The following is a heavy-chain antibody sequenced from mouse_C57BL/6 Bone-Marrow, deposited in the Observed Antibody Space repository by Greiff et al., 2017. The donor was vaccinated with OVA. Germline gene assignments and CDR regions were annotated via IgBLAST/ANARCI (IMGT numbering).Heavy chain of an antibody. CDR3: ARDRRDYYGSSYAMDY. Sequence: EVQGVESGGGLVKPGGSLKLSCAASGFTFSSYAMSWVRQTPEKRLEWVATISDGGSYTYYPDNVKGRFTISRDNAKNNLYLQMSHLKSEDTAIYYGARDRRDYYGSSYAMDYWGQGTSVTVSS. J-gene: IGHJ4*01. CDR1: GFTFSSYA. CDR2: ISDGGSYT. V-gene: IGHV5-4*01. D-gene: IGHD1-1*01.